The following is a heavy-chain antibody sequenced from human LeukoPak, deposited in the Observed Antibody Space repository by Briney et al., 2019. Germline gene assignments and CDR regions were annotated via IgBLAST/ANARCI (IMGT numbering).Heavy chain of an antibody. CDR3: ASIPLYSSSWYFDN. V-gene: IGHV4-39*01. CDR2: IYYSGST. CDR1: GGSISTSSYY. Sequence: SETLSLTCTVSGGSISTSSYYWGWIRQPPGKGLEWIGTIYYSGSTYNNPSLKSRVTISVDTSNQFSLKLSSVTAADTAVYYCASIPLYSSSWYFDNWGQGTLVTVSS. D-gene: IGHD2-2*01. J-gene: IGHJ4*02.